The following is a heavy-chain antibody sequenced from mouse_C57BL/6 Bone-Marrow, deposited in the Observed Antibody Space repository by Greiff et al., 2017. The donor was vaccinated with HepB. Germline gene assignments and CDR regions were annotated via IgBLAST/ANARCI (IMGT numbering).Heavy chain of an antibody. V-gene: IGHV1-53*01. CDR3: ARGPYGSSYDWFAY. Sequence: QVQLQQPGTELVKPGASVKLSCKASGYTFTSYWMHWVKQRPGQGLEWIGNINPSNGGTNYNEKFKSKATLTVDKSSSTAYMQRSSLTSEDSAVYYCARGPYGSSYDWFAYWGQGTLVTVSA. J-gene: IGHJ3*01. CDR1: GYTFTSYW. CDR2: INPSNGGT. D-gene: IGHD1-1*01.